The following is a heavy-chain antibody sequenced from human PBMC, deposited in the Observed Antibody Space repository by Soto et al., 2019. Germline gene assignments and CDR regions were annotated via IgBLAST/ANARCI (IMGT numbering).Heavy chain of an antibody. D-gene: IGHD2-8*01. V-gene: IGHV6-1*01. CDR2: TYYRSKWYN. CDR1: GDSVSSNSAA. J-gene: IGHJ6*02. CDR3: ARLITQYYFYGMDV. Sequence: SQTLSLTCAISGDSVSSNSAACNWIRQSPSRDLEWLGRTYYRSKWYNDYAVYVKSRININPDTSKNHFFLQLNSVTPEDTAVYYCARLITQYYFYGMDVWGQGTTVTVSS.